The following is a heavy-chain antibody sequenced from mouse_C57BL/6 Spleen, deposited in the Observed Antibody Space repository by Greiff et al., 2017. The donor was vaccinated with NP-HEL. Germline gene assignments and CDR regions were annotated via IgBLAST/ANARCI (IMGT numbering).Heavy chain of an antibody. Sequence: EVKLLESGPGLVKPSQSLSLTCSVTGYSITSGYYWNWIRQFPGNKLEWMGYISYDGSNNYNPSLKNRISITRDTAKNQFFLKLNSVTTEDTATYYCARGTAQSFAYWGQGTLVTVSA. D-gene: IGHD3-2*02. CDR1: GYSITSGYY. V-gene: IGHV3-6*01. CDR2: ISYDGSN. CDR3: ARGTAQSFAY. J-gene: IGHJ3*01.